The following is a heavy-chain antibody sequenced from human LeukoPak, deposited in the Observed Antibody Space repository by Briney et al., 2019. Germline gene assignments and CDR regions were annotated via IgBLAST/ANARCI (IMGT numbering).Heavy chain of an antibody. J-gene: IGHJ4*02. V-gene: IGHV4-59*12. CDR1: GGSMSSFY. CDR3: ARGGLRRDVPDY. D-gene: IGHD5-24*01. CDR2: IYYSGST. Sequence: SETLSLTCTVSGGSMSSFYWTWIRQPPGKGLEWIAYIYYSGSTNYNPSLKSRVTISVDTSKNQFSLKLSSVTAADTAVYYCARGGLRRDVPDYWGQGTLVTVSS.